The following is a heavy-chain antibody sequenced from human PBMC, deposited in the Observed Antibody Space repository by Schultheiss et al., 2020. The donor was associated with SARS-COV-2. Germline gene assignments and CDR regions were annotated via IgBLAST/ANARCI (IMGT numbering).Heavy chain of an antibody. CDR2: INPNSGGT. CDR3: ARSGLLYGMDV. V-gene: IGHV1-2*06. Sequence: ASVKVSCKASGYTFTSYAMNWVRQAPGQGLEWMGRINPNSGGTNYAQKFQGRVTMTRDTSISTAYMELSRLRSDDTAVYYCARSGLLYGMDVWGQGTTVTVSS. J-gene: IGHJ6*02. D-gene: IGHD3-10*01. CDR1: GYTFTSYA.